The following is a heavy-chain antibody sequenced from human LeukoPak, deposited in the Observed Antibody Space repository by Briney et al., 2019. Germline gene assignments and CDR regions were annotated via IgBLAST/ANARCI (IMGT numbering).Heavy chain of an antibody. CDR3: AREGPAMSRRRLVPDAVDI. D-gene: IGHD6-19*01. V-gene: IGHV3-21*01. CDR2: ISSSSSYI. J-gene: IGHJ3*02. Sequence: GGSLRLSCAASGFTFSSYSMNWVRQAPGKGLEWVSSISSSSSYIYYADSVKGRRTTSRDNAKNCLFLQMNSLRAEDTAVYYYAREGPAMSRRRLVPDAVDIWGQGKMVTVSS. CDR1: GFTFSSYS.